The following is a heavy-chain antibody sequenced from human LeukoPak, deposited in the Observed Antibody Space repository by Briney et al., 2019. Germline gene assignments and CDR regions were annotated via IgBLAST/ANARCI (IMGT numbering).Heavy chain of an antibody. CDR1: GFTFSSYS. D-gene: IGHD2-15*01. Sequence: GGSLRLSCAASGFTFSSYSMNWVRQAPGKGLEWVSSISSSSSYIYYADSVKGRFTISRDNAENSLYLQMNSLRVEDTAVYYCGRVRCSGGTCYTYSSGWAFEFWGQGTLVIVSS. V-gene: IGHV3-21*01. CDR3: GRVRCSGGTCYTYSSGWAFEF. J-gene: IGHJ4*02. CDR2: ISSSSSYI.